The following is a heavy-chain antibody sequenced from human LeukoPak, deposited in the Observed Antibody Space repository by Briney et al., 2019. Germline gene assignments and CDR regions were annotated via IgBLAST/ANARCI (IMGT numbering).Heavy chain of an antibody. J-gene: IGHJ5*02. Sequence: ASVKVSFKASGYTVTNYGISWVRQAPGQGLEWMGWINPQNGNTNYAQNLQDRVTMTTDTSTSTAYMELRSLRSDDTAVYFCARGGYYDRSGYYYVKAWFDPWGQGTLVTVSS. D-gene: IGHD3-22*01. V-gene: IGHV1-18*04. CDR1: GYTVTNYG. CDR3: ARGGYYDRSGYYYVKAWFDP. CDR2: INPQNGNT.